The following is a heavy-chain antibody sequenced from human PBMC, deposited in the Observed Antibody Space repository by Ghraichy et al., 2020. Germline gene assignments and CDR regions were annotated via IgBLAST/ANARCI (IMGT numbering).Heavy chain of an antibody. CDR2: ISGSGGDT. J-gene: IGHJ6*02. CDR3: AKGIAAGTSTISYFYDGMDV. Sequence: GESLNISCAASGFIFSSYAMSWVRQAPGKGLEWVSGISGSGGDTYYADSVKGRFTISRDNSKNTLYLQMNSLRAEDTAVYYCAKGIAAGTSTISYFYDGMDVWGQGTTVTVPS. V-gene: IGHV3-23*01. CDR1: GFIFSSYA. D-gene: IGHD6-13*01.